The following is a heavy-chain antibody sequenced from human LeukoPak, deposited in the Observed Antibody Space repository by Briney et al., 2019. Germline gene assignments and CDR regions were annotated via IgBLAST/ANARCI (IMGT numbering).Heavy chain of an antibody. CDR2: ISSSSSYI. J-gene: IGHJ6*03. CDR1: GFTFSSNS. Sequence: GGSLRLSCAASGFTFSSNSMNWVRQAPGKGLEWVSSISSSSSYIYYADSVKGRFSISRDNAKNSLYLQMNSLRAEDTAVYYCARGRRRGTARSHYYYYMDVWGKGTTVTVSS. V-gene: IGHV3-21*01. D-gene: IGHD6-6*01. CDR3: ARGRRRGTARSHYYYYMDV.